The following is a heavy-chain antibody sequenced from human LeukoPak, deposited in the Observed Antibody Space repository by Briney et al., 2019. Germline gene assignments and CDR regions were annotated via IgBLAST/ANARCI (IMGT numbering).Heavy chain of an antibody. CDR1: GFTFSSYG. CDR3: ASLTEYYYDSSGYYPPFDY. Sequence: GGSLRLSCAASGFTFSSYGMHWVRQAPGKGLKWVAVISYDGSNKYYADSVKGRFTISRDNSKNTLYLQMNSLRAEDTAVYYCASLTEYYYDSSGYYPPFDYWGQGTLVTVSS. J-gene: IGHJ4*02. D-gene: IGHD3-22*01. V-gene: IGHV3-30*03. CDR2: ISYDGSNK.